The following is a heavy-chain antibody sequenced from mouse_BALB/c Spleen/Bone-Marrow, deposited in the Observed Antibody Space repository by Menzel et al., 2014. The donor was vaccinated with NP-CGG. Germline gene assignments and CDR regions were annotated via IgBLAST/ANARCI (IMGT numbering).Heavy chain of an antibody. Sequence: VQLVESGAELVRPGASVKVSCKASGYTFTSYWINWVKQRPGQGLEWIGNIYPSDSYTNYNQNFKDKATLTVDKSSSTAYMQLSSPTSEDSAVYYCTRQYGNYYAMDYWGQGTSVTVSS. J-gene: IGHJ4*01. CDR3: TRQYGNYYAMDY. V-gene: IGHV1S126*01. CDR1: GYTFTSYW. CDR2: IYPSDSYT. D-gene: IGHD2-10*02.